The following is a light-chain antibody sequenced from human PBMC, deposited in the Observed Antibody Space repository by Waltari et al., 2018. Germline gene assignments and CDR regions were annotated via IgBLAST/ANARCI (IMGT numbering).Light chain of an antibody. CDR2: RNT. Sequence: SPGLTQPPSVSVSPGQTAIITCSGDELADKYIYWFQQKSGQAPVVVIRRNTGRPSGIPERFSASDSGTTGTLVISGVLAEDEAEYYCQSADDSGDHVLFGGGTKLTIL. CDR1: ELADKY. CDR3: QSADDSGDHVL. J-gene: IGLJ2*01. V-gene: IGLV3-25*03.